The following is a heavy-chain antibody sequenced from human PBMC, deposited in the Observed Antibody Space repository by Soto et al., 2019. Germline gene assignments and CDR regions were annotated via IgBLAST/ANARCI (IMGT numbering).Heavy chain of an antibody. V-gene: IGHV4-31*03. CDR2: IYYTGGT. D-gene: IGHD1-26*01. J-gene: IGHJ3*02. CDR1: GGSISSDGSY. Sequence: QVQLQESGPGLVKPSQTLSLTCTVSGGSISSDGSYWSWIRQHPGKDLEWIAYIYYTGGTYTNPSLTSRVTISADTSKNQSALKLKSVTAADTAVYFCARALVGSTVEGFEIWGQGTLVTVSS. CDR3: ARALVGSTVEGFEI.